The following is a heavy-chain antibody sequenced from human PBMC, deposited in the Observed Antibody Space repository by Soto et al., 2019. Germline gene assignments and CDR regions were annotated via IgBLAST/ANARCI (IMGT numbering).Heavy chain of an antibody. Sequence: VKVSCKVSGYTLTELSMHWVRQAPGKGLEWMGGFDPEDGETIYAQKFQGRVTMTEDTSTDTAYMELSSLRSEDTAVYYCATMGDALYTLDAFDIWGQGTMVTVSS. D-gene: IGHD3-16*01. CDR1: GYTLTELS. V-gene: IGHV1-24*01. J-gene: IGHJ3*02. CDR2: FDPEDGET. CDR3: ATMGDALYTLDAFDI.